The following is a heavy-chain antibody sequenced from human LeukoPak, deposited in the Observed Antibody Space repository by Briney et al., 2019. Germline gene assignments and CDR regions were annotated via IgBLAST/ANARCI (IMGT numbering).Heavy chain of an antibody. CDR3: ARNYYDSSAYYYFDY. CDR2: IYSGGGT. V-gene: IGHV3-66*01. D-gene: IGHD3-22*01. CDR1: GFTVSNSY. Sequence: GGSLRLSCAASGFTVSNSYMNWVRQAPGRGLEWVSLIYSGGGTYYADSVKGRFTISRDNSKNTLYLQMNSLRAEDTAVYYCARNYYDSSAYYYFDYWGQGTLVTVSS. J-gene: IGHJ4*02.